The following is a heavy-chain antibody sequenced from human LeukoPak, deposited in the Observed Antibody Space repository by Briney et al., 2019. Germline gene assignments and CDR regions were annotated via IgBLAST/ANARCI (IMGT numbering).Heavy chain of an antibody. V-gene: IGHV7-4-1*02. J-gene: IGHJ4*02. D-gene: IGHD6-13*01. Sequence: ASVKVSCKASGYTFNNYAMNWVRQAPGQGPEWMGWININTGNPTYAQGFTGRFVFSVDTSVSTAYLQISSLKAEDTAVYYCATSPGIAAPSGYYFDHWGQGTLVTVSS. CDR1: GYTFNNYA. CDR3: ATSPGIAAPSGYYFDH. CDR2: ININTGNP.